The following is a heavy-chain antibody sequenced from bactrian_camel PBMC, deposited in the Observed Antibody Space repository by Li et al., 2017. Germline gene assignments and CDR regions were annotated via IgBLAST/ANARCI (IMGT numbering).Heavy chain of an antibody. CDR1: GFSFDASD. CDR2: VSSAGRR. D-gene: IGHD6*01. Sequence: VQLVESGGGLVQPGGSLRLSCAASGFSFDASDMGWYRQIPGSACELVSSVSSAGRRYYADSVKGRFTISQDNARNTVYLQLNSLKIDDMAMYFCGVGSDFGYWSQGTQVTVS. J-gene: IGHJ6*01. V-gene: IGHV3S60*01. CDR3: GVGSDFGY.